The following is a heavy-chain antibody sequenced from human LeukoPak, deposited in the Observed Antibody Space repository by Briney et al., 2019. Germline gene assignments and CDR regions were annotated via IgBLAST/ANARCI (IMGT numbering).Heavy chain of an antibody. Sequence: GGSLRLSCAASGFTFSSYWMTWVRQAPGKGLEWVAIIKQDGSEKYYVGSVQGRFTISRDNAKNLLSLQLNSLRAEDTAVYYCAPTNGYSYYFGYWGQGTLVTVSS. CDR2: IKQDGSEK. CDR3: APTNGYSYYFGY. J-gene: IGHJ4*02. CDR1: GFTFSSYW. D-gene: IGHD3-22*01. V-gene: IGHV3-7*01.